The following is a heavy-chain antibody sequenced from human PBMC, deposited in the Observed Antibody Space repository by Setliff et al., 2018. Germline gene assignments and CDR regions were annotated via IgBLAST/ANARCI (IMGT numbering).Heavy chain of an antibody. CDR1: GGSISGTYYY. D-gene: IGHD3-10*01. J-gene: IGHJ5*02. Sequence: PSETLSLTCTVSGGSISGTYYYWSWIRQPAGKGLEWIGNIYYTGRTYFNPSLKSRLTISVDSSKNQFSLRLSSVDASDTATYYCARHHGIVGYYGSRTYHYFDPWGRGTLVTVSS. V-gene: IGHV4-39*01. CDR3: ARHHGIVGYYGSRTYHYFDP. CDR2: IYYTGRT.